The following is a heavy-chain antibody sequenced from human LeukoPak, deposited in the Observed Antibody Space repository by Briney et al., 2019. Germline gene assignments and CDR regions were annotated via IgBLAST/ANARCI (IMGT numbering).Heavy chain of an antibody. V-gene: IGHV3-48*03. CDR3: ARRGGAGHFDY. CDR2: TSSSGRTI. J-gene: IGHJ4*02. Sequence: PGGSLRLSCAASGFTFSSYEMNWVRQAPGKGLEWVSYTSSSGRTIYYADSVKGRFTISRDNARNSLYLQMYSLRAEDTAVYYCARRGGAGHFDYWGQGTLVTVSS. CDR1: GFTFSSYE.